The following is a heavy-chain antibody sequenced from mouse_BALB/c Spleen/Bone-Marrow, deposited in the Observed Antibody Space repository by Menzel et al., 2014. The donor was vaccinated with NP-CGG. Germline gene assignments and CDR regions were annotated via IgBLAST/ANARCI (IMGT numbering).Heavy chain of an antibody. J-gene: IGHJ4*01. Sequence: EVNVVESGGGLVKPGGSLKLSCAASGFTFSSYAMSWVRQTPEKRLEWVATISSGGSYTYYPDSVKGRFTISGDNAKNTLYLQMSSLRYEDTAMYYCARHDGYYAMEYWGQGTSVTVSS. CDR1: GFTFSSYA. D-gene: IGHD2-3*01. CDR3: ARHDGYYAMEY. V-gene: IGHV5-9-3*01. CDR2: ISSGGSYT.